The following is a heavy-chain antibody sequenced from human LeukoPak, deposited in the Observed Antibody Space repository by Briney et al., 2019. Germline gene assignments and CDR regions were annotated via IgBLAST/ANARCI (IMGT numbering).Heavy chain of an antibody. CDR2: INPDGTST. D-gene: IGHD6-19*01. J-gene: IGHJ4*02. CDR1: GFTFSTYW. V-gene: IGHV3-74*01. CDR3: TRATAVAFDY. Sequence: PGGSLRLSCAASGFTFSTYWMHWVRQAQGKGLVWVSRINPDGTSTSNADSVKGRFTISRDNAKNTAYLQVNSLRAEDTAVYYCTRATAVAFDYWGQGTLVTV.